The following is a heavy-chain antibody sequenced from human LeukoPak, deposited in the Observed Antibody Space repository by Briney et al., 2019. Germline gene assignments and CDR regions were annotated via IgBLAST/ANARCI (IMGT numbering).Heavy chain of an antibody. CDR3: TTRKTSNRYFDY. CDR2: IKSTTDGGTT. Sequence: GGSLRLSCAASGFTFSNAWMSWVRQAPGKGLEWVGRIKSTTDGGTTDYAAPVKGRFTISRDDSKNTLYLQMNSLKTEDTAVYYCTTRKTSNRYFDYWGQGTLVTVSS. V-gene: IGHV3-15*01. CDR1: GFTFSNAW. J-gene: IGHJ4*02. D-gene: IGHD2-8*01.